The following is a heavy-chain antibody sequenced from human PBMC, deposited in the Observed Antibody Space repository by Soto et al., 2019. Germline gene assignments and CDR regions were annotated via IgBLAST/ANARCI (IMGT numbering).Heavy chain of an antibody. J-gene: IGHJ5*02. CDR3: ARGYYDSGHGYDL. D-gene: IGHD3-10*01. CDR2: IYVGDSET. CDR1: GHIFSNYW. V-gene: IGHV5-51*01. Sequence: GESLKISCKGPGHIFSNYWIGWLRQTPGKGLEWMGIIYVGDSETKYSPSFQGQVAISADKSLNTVYLQWSTLKASDSGMYYCARGYYDSGHGYDLWGQGTKVSVSS.